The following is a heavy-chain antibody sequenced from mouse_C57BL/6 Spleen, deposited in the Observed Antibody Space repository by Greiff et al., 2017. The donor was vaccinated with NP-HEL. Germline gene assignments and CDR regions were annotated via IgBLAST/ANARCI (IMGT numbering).Heavy chain of an antibody. CDR1: GYTFTSYW. CDR3: ARDYDYGFDY. J-gene: IGHJ2*01. V-gene: IGHV1-52*01. CDR2: IDPSDSET. Sequence: QVQLQQPGAELVRPGSSVKLSCKASGYTFTSYWMHWVKQRPIQGLEWIGNIDPSDSETHYNQKFKDKATLTVDKSSSTAYMQLSSLTPEDSAVYYCARDYDYGFDYWGQGTTLTVSS. D-gene: IGHD2-4*01.